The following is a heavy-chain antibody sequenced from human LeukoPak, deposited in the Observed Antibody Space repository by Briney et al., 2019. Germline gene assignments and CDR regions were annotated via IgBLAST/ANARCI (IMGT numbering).Heavy chain of an antibody. D-gene: IGHD4-11*01. CDR1: TITFSTYW. Sequence: PGGSLRLSCAASTITFSTYWMNWVRQVPGKGLVWLSRISNDGRSTSYADSVKGRFTISRDNAKNTLYLQMNSLRAEDTAVYYCAREDSTTVTFYFDYWGLGTMVAVSS. V-gene: IGHV3-74*01. J-gene: IGHJ4*02. CDR3: AREDSTTVTFYFDY. CDR2: ISNDGRST.